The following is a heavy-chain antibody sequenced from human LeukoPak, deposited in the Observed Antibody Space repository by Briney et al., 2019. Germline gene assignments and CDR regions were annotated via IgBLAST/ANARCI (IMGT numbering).Heavy chain of an antibody. V-gene: IGHV3-7*01. CDR2: INQNGSEK. Sequence: QAGGSLRLSCAASGFTFSSYGMHWVRQAPGKGLEWVANINQNGSEKYYADSVKGRFTISRDDPKNSLYLQMNSLRAEDTAIYYCARDLPDYWGRGTLVTVSS. CDR1: GFTFSSYG. J-gene: IGHJ4*02. CDR3: ARDLPDY.